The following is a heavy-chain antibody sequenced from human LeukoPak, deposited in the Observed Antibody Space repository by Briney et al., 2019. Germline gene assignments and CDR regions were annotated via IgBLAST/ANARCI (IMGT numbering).Heavy chain of an antibody. Sequence: GGSLRLSCAASGSTFSSYEMNWVRQAPGKGLEWVSYISSSGSTIYYADSVKGRFTISRDNSKNTLYLQMNSLRAEDTAVYYCAKTPHYDFWSGPDYWGQGTLVTVSS. CDR3: AKTPHYDFWSGPDY. J-gene: IGHJ4*02. CDR2: ISSSGSTI. CDR1: GSTFSSYE. D-gene: IGHD3-3*01. V-gene: IGHV3-48*03.